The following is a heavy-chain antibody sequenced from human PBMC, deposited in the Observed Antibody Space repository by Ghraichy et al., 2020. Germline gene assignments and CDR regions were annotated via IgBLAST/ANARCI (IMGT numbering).Heavy chain of an antibody. CDR2: IKSKTDGGTT. CDR1: GFTFSNAW. CDR3: TTDGRWELRTFDY. V-gene: IGHV3-15*01. J-gene: IGHJ4*02. Sequence: GGSLRLSCAASGFTFSNAWMSWVRQAPGKGLEWVGRIKSKTDGGTTDYAAPVKGRFTISRDDSKNTLYLQMNSLKTEDTAVYCCTTDGRWELRTFDYWGQGTLVTVSS. D-gene: IGHD1-26*01.